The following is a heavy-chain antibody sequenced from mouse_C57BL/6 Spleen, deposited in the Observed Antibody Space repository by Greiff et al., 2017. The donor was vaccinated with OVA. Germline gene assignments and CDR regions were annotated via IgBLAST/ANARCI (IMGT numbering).Heavy chain of an antibody. CDR1: GFTFSASG. Sequence: EVKLMESGGGLVKPGGSLKLSCAASGFTFSASGMHWVRQAPEQGLEWVAYISSGRSTIYYAATVKGRFTISRDNAKNTLFLQMTSRRSEDTAMKYGARVLRPEYDAMDYWGQGATVTDAS. D-gene: IGHD1-2*01. V-gene: IGHV5-17*01. CDR2: ISSGRSTI. J-gene: IGHJ4*01. CDR3: ARVLRPEYDAMDY.